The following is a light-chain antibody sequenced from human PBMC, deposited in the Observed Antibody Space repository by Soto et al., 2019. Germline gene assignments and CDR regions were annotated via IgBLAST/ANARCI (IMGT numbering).Light chain of an antibody. CDR1: QSVSSSY. J-gene: IGKJ3*01. Sequence: EIVLTQSPGTLSLSPGERATLSCRASQSVSSSYLAWYQQKPGQAPSLLIYGASSRATGIPDRFSGSGSGTDFTLTISRLEPADFEVYYCQQYDSSPCTFGPGTKVDIK. CDR3: QQYDSSPCT. CDR2: GAS. V-gene: IGKV3-20*01.